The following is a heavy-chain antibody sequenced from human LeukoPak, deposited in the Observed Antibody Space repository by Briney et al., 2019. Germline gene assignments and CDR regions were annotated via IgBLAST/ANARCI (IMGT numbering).Heavy chain of an antibody. Sequence: GGSLRLSCAASGFTLSSYWMSWVRQAPGKGLEWVANIKQDGSEKYYVDSVKGRFTISRDNAKNSLYLQMNSLRAEDTAVYYCARVKMTLPSFDIWGQGTMVTVSS. CDR1: GFTLSSYW. CDR2: IKQDGSEK. V-gene: IGHV3-7*03. CDR3: ARVKMTLPSFDI. D-gene: IGHD2-21*02. J-gene: IGHJ3*02.